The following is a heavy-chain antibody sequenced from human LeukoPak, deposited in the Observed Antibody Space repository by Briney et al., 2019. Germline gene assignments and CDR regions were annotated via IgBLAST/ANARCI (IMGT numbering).Heavy chain of an antibody. D-gene: IGHD5-24*01. CDR1: GFTVSGNH. V-gene: IGHV3-66*01. Sequence: PGGSLRLSCVASGFTVSGNHIFWVREAPGKGLEWVSVLYSDRATYYADSVKSRFTISRDNLKNTVYLQMNSVRVDDTATYYCARDREGYKVNWFHPWGQGTLVAVSS. CDR3: ARDREGYKVNWFHP. J-gene: IGHJ5*02. CDR2: LYSDRAT.